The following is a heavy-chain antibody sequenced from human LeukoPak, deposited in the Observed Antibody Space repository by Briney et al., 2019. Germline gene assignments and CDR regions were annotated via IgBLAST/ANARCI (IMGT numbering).Heavy chain of an antibody. CDR2: ISWNSGSI. Sequence: PGGSLRLSCAASGFTFDDHAMHWVRQAPGKGLEWVSGISWNSGSIGYADSVKGRFTISRDNAKNSLYLQMNSLRAEDTALYCCAKGYCSSTSCCLDYWGQGTLVTVSS. V-gene: IGHV3-9*01. CDR1: GFTFDDHA. D-gene: IGHD2-2*01. J-gene: IGHJ4*02. CDR3: AKGYCSSTSCCLDY.